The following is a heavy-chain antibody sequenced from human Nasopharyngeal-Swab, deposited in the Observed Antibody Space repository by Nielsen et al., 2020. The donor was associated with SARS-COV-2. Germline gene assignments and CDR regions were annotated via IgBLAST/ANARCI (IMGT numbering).Heavy chain of an antibody. D-gene: IGHD3-16*01. CDR2: ISYDGSNK. CDR3: ARDGGKGLDYYYYYGMDV. J-gene: IGHJ6*02. Sequence: GSLKISCAASGFTFSSYAMHWVRQAPGKGLEWVAVISYDGSNKYYADSVKGRFTISRDNAKNSLYLQMNSLRAEDTAVYYCARDGGKGLDYYYYYGMDVWGQGTTVTVSS. CDR1: GFTFSSYA. V-gene: IGHV3-30-3*01.